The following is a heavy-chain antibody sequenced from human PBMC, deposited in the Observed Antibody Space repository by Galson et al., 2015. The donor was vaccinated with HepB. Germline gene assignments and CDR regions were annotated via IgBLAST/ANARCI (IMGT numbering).Heavy chain of an antibody. Sequence: LSLTCTVSGGTISSSTYYWAWIRQPPGKGPEWIGIIYYSGSTYYNPSLKSRVTISVDTSRNQFSLRLSSVTAADTAVYFCASTDYSSGWRKIDPWGQGTLVTVSS. CDR3: ASTDYSSGWRKIDP. CDR1: GGTISSSTYY. V-gene: IGHV4-39*01. D-gene: IGHD6-19*01. CDR2: IYYSGST. J-gene: IGHJ5*02.